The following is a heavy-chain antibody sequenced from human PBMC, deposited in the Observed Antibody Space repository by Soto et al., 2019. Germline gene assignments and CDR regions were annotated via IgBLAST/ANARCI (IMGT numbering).Heavy chain of an antibody. Sequence: PSQTLSLTCAISGDSVSSNSAAWNWIRQSPSRGLEWLGRTYYRSKWYNDYAVSVKSRITINPDTSKNQFSLQLNSVTPEDTAVYYCARGTLICSSTSCFLYYYYYGMDVWGQGTTVTVSS. D-gene: IGHD2-2*01. J-gene: IGHJ6*02. CDR1: GDSVSSNSAA. V-gene: IGHV6-1*01. CDR2: TYYRSKWYN. CDR3: ARGTLICSSTSCFLYYYYYGMDV.